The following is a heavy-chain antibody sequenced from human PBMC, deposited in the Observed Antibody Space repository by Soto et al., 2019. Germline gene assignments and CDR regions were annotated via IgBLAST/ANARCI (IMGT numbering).Heavy chain of an antibody. V-gene: IGHV3-23*05. Sequence: PGGSLRLSCAASGFTFSTYAMSWVRQAPGKGLEWVSTIDNSGGITYYADSVKGRFTISRDNSKNTLYLQMNSLRAEDTAVYYRAKGGYNYGFLFDCWGQGTLVTVSS. CDR1: GFTFSTYA. D-gene: IGHD5-18*01. J-gene: IGHJ4*02. CDR3: AKGGYNYGFLFDC. CDR2: IDNSGGIT.